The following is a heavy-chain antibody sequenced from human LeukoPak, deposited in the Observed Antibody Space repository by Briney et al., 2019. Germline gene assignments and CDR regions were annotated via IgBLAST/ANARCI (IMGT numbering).Heavy chain of an antibody. D-gene: IGHD5-18*01. J-gene: IGHJ4*02. CDR2: ISSSGSTI. Sequence: GGSLRLSCAASGFTFSSYEMNWVRQAPGKGLEWVSCISSSGSTIYYADSVKGRFTISRDNAKNSLYLQMNSLRAEDTAVYYCARVDTAMVRYWGQGTLVTVSS. V-gene: IGHV3-48*03. CDR3: ARVDTAMVRY. CDR1: GFTFSSYE.